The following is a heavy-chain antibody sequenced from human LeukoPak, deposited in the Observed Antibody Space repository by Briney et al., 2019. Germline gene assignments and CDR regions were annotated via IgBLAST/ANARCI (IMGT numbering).Heavy chain of an antibody. CDR2: IYSGGST. Sequence: RGSLRLSCAASGFTFSSNYLSWVRQGPGKGLERVSIIYSGGSTYYTDYVKGRYSISRDESKNTMYLQMNSLRAEDTAVYYCARDGYHSRSSYDDYWGQGTLVTVSS. V-gene: IGHV3-66*01. D-gene: IGHD1-26*01. J-gene: IGHJ4*02. CDR1: GFTFSSNY. CDR3: ARDGYHSRSSYDDY.